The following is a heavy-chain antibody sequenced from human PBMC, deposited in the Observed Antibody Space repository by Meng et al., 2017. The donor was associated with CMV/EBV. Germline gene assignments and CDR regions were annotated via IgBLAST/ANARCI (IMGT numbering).Heavy chain of an antibody. J-gene: IGHJ4*02. V-gene: IGHV4-31*03. CDR2: IYYSGST. CDR3: ARASYDFWSGYYSLYFDY. D-gene: IGHD3-3*01. CDR1: GGSISSGGYY. Sequence: SETLSLTCTVSGGSISSGGYYWSWIRQHPGKGLEWIGYIYYSGSTYYNPSLKSRVTISVDTSKNQFSLKLSSVTAADTAVYYCARASYDFWSGYYSLYFDYWGQGTLVTVSS.